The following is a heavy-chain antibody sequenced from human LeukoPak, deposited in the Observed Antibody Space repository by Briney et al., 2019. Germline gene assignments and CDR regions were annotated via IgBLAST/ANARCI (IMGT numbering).Heavy chain of an antibody. V-gene: IGHV4-59*12. CDR3: ARDHYYYYYMDV. CDR1: GGSISSYY. CDR2: IYYSGST. Sequence: SETLSLTCTVSGGSISSYYWSWIRQPPGKGLEWIGSIYYSGSTYYNPSLKSRVTISVDTSKNQFSLKLSSVTAADTAVYYCARDHYYYYYMDVWGKGTTVTVSS. J-gene: IGHJ6*03.